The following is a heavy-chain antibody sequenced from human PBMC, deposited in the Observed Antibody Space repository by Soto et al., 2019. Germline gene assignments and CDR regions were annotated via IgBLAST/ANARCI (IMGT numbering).Heavy chain of an antibody. CDR2: FSGTTSST. CDR1: GFTFRSYA. V-gene: IGHV3-23*01. CDR3: AKGQKWELPLDY. Sequence: EVQLLESGGGLVQPGGSLRLSCAASGFTFRSYAMRWVRQAPGKGLEWVSAFSGTTSSTYYADSVKGRFTISRDNPKNTLYLQLNSLKAEDTALYYCAKGQKWELPLDYWGQGALVHVSS. J-gene: IGHJ4*02. D-gene: IGHD1-26*01.